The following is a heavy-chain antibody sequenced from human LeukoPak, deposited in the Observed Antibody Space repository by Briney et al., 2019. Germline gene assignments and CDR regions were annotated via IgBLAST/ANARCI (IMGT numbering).Heavy chain of an antibody. V-gene: IGHV3-48*03. CDR1: GFTFSSYE. D-gene: IGHD3-16*01. J-gene: IGHJ1*01. CDR2: ISSSGSTI. CDR3: ARMGERKYFQH. Sequence: GGSLRLSCAASGFTFSSYEMNWVRQAPGKGLEWVSYISSSGSTIYYADSVKGRFTISRDNAKNSLYLQMNSLRAEDTAVYYCARMGERKYFQHWGQGTLVTVSS.